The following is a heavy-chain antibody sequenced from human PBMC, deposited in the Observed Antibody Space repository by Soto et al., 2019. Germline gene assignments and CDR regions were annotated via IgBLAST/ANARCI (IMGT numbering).Heavy chain of an antibody. CDR1: GDSISSSSYY. Sequence: ETLSLTCTVSGDSISSSSYYWGWIRQPPGKGLEWIGSIFYSGSTYYNPSLKSRVTISVDTSKNQFSLNLGSVTAADTAEYYCARGAGSPTYYYGMDVWGQGTTVTVSS. V-gene: IGHV4-39*01. J-gene: IGHJ6*02. CDR2: IFYSGST. D-gene: IGHD2-15*01. CDR3: ARGAGSPTYYYGMDV.